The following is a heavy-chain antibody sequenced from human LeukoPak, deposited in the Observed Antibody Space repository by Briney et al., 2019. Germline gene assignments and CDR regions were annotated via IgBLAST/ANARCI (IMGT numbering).Heavy chain of an antibody. D-gene: IGHD6-19*01. CDR2: IWYDGSNK. CDR1: GYTFSSYG. Sequence: GRSLRLSCAASGYTFSSYGMHWVRQAPGKGLEWVAVIWYDGSNKYYADSVKGRFTISRDNSKNTLYLQMNSLRAEDTAVYCCARDDVAVTGALDFWGQGTLVTVSS. CDR3: ARDDVAVTGALDF. J-gene: IGHJ4*02. V-gene: IGHV3-33*01.